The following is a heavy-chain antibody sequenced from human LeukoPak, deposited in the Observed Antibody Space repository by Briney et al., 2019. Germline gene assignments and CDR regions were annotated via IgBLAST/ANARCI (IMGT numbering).Heavy chain of an antibody. V-gene: IGHV3-30*04. CDR3: ASATYDILTGYSRYNWFDP. J-gene: IGHJ5*02. CDR2: ISYDGSNK. D-gene: IGHD3-9*01. Sequence: PGGSLRLSCAASGFTYSSYAMHWVRQAPGKGLEWVAVISYDGSNKYYADSVKGRFTISRDNSKNTLYLQMNSLRAENTAVYSCASATYDILTGYSRYNWFDPWGQGTLVTVSS. CDR1: GFTYSSYA.